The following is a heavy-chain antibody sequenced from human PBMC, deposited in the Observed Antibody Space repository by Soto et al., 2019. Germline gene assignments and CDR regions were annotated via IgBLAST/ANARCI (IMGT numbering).Heavy chain of an antibody. CDR1: GGSFSTYY. J-gene: IGHJ3*02. Sequence: QLQQWGAGLLKPSETLSLTCVVSGGSFSTYYYNWIRQSPGKGLEWIGEINHSGSNNYSPSLKSRVTMSLDTSKHHFSLKLTSVTAADTAVYYCARGGSNDWQVAFDIWGQGTMVTVSS. D-gene: IGHD3-9*01. CDR3: ARGGSNDWQVAFDI. V-gene: IGHV4-34*01. CDR2: INHSGSN.